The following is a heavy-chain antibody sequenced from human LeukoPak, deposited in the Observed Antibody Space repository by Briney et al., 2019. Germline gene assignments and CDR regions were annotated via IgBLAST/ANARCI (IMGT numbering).Heavy chain of an antibody. CDR2: INSDGSST. J-gene: IGHJ4*02. CDR3: ARDHDFWSGYYTAIDY. D-gene: IGHD3-3*01. CDR1: GFTFSSYW. Sequence: GGSLRLSCAASGFTFSSYWMHWVRQAPGKGLVWVSRINSDGSSTSYADSVKGRFTISRDNSKNPLYLQMNSLRAEDTAVYYCARDHDFWSGYYTAIDYWGQGTLVTVSS. V-gene: IGHV3-74*01.